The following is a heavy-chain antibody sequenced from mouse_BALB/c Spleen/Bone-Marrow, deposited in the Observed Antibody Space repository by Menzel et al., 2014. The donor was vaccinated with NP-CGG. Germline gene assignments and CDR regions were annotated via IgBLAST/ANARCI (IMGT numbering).Heavy chain of an antibody. CDR3: ARDALYRYDGGYAMDY. D-gene: IGHD2-14*01. J-gene: IGHJ4*01. Sequence: EVKLMDSGGGLVKPGGSLKLSCAASGFTFSDYYMYWVRQTPEKRLEWVATISDGGSYTYYPDSVKGRFTTSRDNAKNNLYLQMSSLKSEDTAMYYCARDALYRYDGGYAMDYWGQGTSVTVSS. V-gene: IGHV5-4*02. CDR2: ISDGGSYT. CDR1: GFTFSDYY.